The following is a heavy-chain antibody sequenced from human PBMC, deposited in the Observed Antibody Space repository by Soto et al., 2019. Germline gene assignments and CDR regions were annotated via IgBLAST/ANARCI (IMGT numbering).Heavy chain of an antibody. Sequence: GGSLRLSCAASGFSFRSYGMHWVRQSPGKGLEWVATIWYDGSKKYYGESVKGRFSVSRDNSKSTLDLQMNSLRVEDTAVYYCAKDNGYSSSWFKDYFDYWGQGTLVTVSS. CDR2: IWYDGSKK. D-gene: IGHD6-13*01. V-gene: IGHV3-33*06. CDR1: GFSFRSYG. J-gene: IGHJ4*02. CDR3: AKDNGYSSSWFKDYFDY.